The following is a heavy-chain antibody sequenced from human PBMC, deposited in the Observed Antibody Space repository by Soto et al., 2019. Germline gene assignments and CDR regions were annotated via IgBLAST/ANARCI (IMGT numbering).Heavy chain of an antibody. D-gene: IGHD6-13*01. Sequence: QVQLVESGGGVVQPGRSLRLSCAASGFTFSSYAMHWVRQAPGKGLEWVAVISYDGSNKYYADSVKGRFTISRDNSKNTLDLQMNSLRAEDTAVYYCAREAAAGGDAFDIWGQGTMVTVSS. CDR3: AREAAAGGDAFDI. CDR1: GFTFSSYA. CDR2: ISYDGSNK. V-gene: IGHV3-30-3*01. J-gene: IGHJ3*02.